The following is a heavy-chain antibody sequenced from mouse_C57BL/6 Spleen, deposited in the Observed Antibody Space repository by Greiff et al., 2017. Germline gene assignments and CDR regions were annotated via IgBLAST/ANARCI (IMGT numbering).Heavy chain of an antibody. V-gene: IGHV14-2*01. CDR2: IDPEDGET. D-gene: IGHD2-12*01. Sequence: VQLQQSGAELVKPGASVKLSCTASGFNIKDYYMHWVKQRTEQGLEWIGRIDPEDGETKYAPNFQGKATITADTSSNTAYLQLSSLTSEDTAVYYCATSYYSFDYWGQGTTLTVSS. J-gene: IGHJ2*01. CDR3: ATSYYSFDY. CDR1: GFNIKDYY.